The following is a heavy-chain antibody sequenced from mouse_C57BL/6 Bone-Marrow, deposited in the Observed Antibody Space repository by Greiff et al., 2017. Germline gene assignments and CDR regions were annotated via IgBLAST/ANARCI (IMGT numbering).Heavy chain of an antibody. CDR1: GYTFTDYA. Sequence: VQLQQSGPELVRPGVSVKISCKGSGYTFTDYAMHWVKQSHAKSLEWIGVISTYSGDASYNQKFKDKATMTVDKSSSTAYMELARLTSADSAFYYYERLIYYGNRDAFDYWGQGTSVTVSS. V-gene: IGHV1-67*01. J-gene: IGHJ4*01. CDR3: ERLIYYGNRDAFDY. D-gene: IGHD2-1*01. CDR2: ISTYSGDA.